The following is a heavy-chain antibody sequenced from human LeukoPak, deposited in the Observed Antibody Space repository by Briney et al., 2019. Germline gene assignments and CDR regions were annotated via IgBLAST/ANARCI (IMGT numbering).Heavy chain of an antibody. CDR1: GGSISRGGYY. CDR3: ARESRDLTLVRGVIRSAFDI. J-gene: IGHJ3*02. D-gene: IGHD3-10*01. V-gene: IGHV4-31*03. CDR2: IYYTGST. Sequence: SQTLSLTCSVSGGSISRGGYYWSWIRQLPGKGLEWIGYIYYTGSTYYSPSLKRRVTISLDTSKNQFSLRLSSVTAADTAVYYCARESRDLTLVRGVIRSAFDIWGQGRMVTVSS.